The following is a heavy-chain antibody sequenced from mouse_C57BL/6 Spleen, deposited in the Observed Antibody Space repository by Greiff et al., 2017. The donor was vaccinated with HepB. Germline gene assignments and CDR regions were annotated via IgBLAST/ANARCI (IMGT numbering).Heavy chain of an antibody. J-gene: IGHJ2*01. CDR2: IYPRDGST. CDR1: GYTFTDHT. CDR3: ARRERDYYGSSYFDY. Sequence: QVQLQQSAAELVKPGASVKISCKVSGYTFTDHTIHWMKQRPEQGLEWIGYIYPRDGSTKYNEKFKGKATLTADKSSSTAYMQLNSLTSEDSAVYFCARRERDYYGSSYFDYWGQGTTLTVSS. D-gene: IGHD1-1*01. V-gene: IGHV1-78*01.